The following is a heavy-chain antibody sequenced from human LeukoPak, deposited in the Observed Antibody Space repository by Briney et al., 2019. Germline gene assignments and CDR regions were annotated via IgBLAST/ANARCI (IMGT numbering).Heavy chain of an antibody. Sequence: GASVKVSCKASGYTFTSYGISWVRQATGQGLEWMGWISAYNGNTNYAQKLQGRVTMTTDTSTSTAYMELRSLRSDDTAVYYCARFRITIFGVVIPHFDYWGQGTLVTVSS. CDR1: GYTFTSYG. J-gene: IGHJ4*02. V-gene: IGHV1-18*01. CDR2: ISAYNGNT. CDR3: ARFRITIFGVVIPHFDY. D-gene: IGHD3-3*01.